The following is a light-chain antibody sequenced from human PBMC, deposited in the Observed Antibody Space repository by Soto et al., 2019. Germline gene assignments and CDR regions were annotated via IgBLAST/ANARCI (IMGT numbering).Light chain of an antibody. V-gene: IGLV2-14*01. Sequence: QSAQTQPASVSGSHGQSITISCTETSSDVGGYNYVSWYQQHPGKAPKLMIYDVSNRPSGVSNRFSGSKSGNTASLTISGLQAEDEADYYCSSYTSSSTYVFGTGTKVTVL. CDR2: DVS. CDR1: SSDVGGYNY. J-gene: IGLJ1*01. CDR3: SSYTSSSTYV.